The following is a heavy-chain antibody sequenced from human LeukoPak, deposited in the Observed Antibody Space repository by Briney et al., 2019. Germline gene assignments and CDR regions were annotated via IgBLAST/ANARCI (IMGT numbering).Heavy chain of an antibody. CDR2: ISYDGSNK. D-gene: IGHD2-15*01. CDR1: GFTFSSYA. V-gene: IGHV3-30*04. CDR3: VRDLGGSDDY. J-gene: IGHJ4*02. Sequence: GGSLRLSCAASGFTFSSYAMHWVRQAPGKGLEWVAVISYDGSNKYYADSVEGRFTISRDNAKNTADLQMSSLRAEDTAVYYCVRDLGGSDDYWGQGTLVTVSS.